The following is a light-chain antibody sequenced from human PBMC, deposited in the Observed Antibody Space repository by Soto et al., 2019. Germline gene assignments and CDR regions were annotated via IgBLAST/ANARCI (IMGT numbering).Light chain of an antibody. CDR3: QQYGRSRT. V-gene: IGKV3-20*01. CDR1: QSVSSN. J-gene: IGKJ1*01. Sequence: EIVMTQSPATLSVSPGERATFSCRASQSVSSNLAWYQQKPGQAPRLLIYGASSRATGIPDRFSGSGSGTDFTLTISRLEPEDFAVYYCQQYGRSRTFGQGTKVDI. CDR2: GAS.